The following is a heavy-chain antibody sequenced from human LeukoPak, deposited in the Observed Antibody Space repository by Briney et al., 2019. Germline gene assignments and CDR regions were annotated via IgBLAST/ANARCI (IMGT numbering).Heavy chain of an antibody. CDR2: ISYDGSNK. D-gene: IGHD5-18*01. CDR3: ARDTAMDTTTSFDY. J-gene: IGHJ4*02. Sequence: GGSLRLSCAASGFTFSSYAMHWVRQAPGKGLEWVAVISYDGSNKYYADSVKGRFTISRDNSKNTLYLQMNSLRAEDTAVYYCARDTAMDTTTSFDYWGQGTLVTVSS. V-gene: IGHV3-30-3*01. CDR1: GFTFSSYA.